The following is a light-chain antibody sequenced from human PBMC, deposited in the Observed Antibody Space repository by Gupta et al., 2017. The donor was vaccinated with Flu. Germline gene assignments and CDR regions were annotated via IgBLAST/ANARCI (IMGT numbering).Light chain of an antibody. J-gene: IGLJ2*01. Sequence: QLVLTQSPSASASLGASVKLTCTLSSGHSSYAIAWHQQQPEKGPRYLMKLNSDGSHTTGDGIPDRFSGSSSAAALSITISSLQAEDDYYYYSQTWGTGIVVFGGGTKLTVL. CDR1: SGHSSYA. CDR2: LNSDGSH. V-gene: IGLV4-69*01. CDR3: QTWGTGIVV.